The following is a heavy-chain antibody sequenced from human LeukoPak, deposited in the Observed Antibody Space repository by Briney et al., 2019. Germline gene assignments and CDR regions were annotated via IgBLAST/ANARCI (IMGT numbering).Heavy chain of an antibody. CDR1: GFSFSSYA. CDR2: ISGSDGST. CDR3: AKDGGQGADY. Sequence: GGSLRLSCAASGFSFSSYAMSWVHQAPGKGLEWVSGISGSDGSTHYADSVKGRFTISRDNSKNTLYLQMNSLRAEDMAVYYCAKDGGQGADYWGQGTLVSVSS. J-gene: IGHJ4*02. D-gene: IGHD3-16*01. V-gene: IGHV3-23*01.